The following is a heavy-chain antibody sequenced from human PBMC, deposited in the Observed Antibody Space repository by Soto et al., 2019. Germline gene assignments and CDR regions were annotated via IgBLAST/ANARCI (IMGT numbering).Heavy chain of an antibody. Sequence: QVQLVESGGGVVQPGRSLRLSCAASGFTFSSYGMHWVRQAPGKGLEGVAVISYDGSNKYYADSVKGRFTISRDNSKHTQYLQMNSLRAEDTAVYYCAKDLLRPGRAYGMDVWGQGTTVTVSS. CDR1: GFTFSSYG. CDR2: ISYDGSNK. V-gene: IGHV3-30*18. J-gene: IGHJ6*02. CDR3: AKDLLRPGRAYGMDV.